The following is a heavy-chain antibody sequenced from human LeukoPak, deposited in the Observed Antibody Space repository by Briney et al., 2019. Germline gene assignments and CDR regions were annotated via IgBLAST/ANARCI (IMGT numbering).Heavy chain of an antibody. Sequence: GGSLRLSCAASGFTFSDYWMHWVRQVPGKGLVWVSRINSGGSRTTYADSVKGRFTISRDNAKNTLYLQMDSLRAEDTGVYHCARSNQADDYWGQGTLVTVSS. J-gene: IGHJ4*02. CDR2: INSGGSRT. CDR3: ARSNQADDY. CDR1: GFTFSDYW. D-gene: IGHD1-14*01. V-gene: IGHV3-74*01.